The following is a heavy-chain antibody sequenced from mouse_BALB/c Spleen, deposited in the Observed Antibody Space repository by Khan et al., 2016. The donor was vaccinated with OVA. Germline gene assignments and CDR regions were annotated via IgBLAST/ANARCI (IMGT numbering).Heavy chain of an antibody. CDR1: GFTFSTYG. CDR3: TRLAYYDESEGFAY. CDR2: VSTGGSYT. Sequence: EVELVESGGDLVKPGGSLKLSCAASGFTFSTYGMSWVRQAPDKRLEWVATVSTGGSYTYYPDSVKGRFTISRDNAKNTRYLQMSGLRSEDTAMFYCTRLAYYDESEGFAYWGQGTLVTVSA. J-gene: IGHJ3*01. V-gene: IGHV5-6*01. D-gene: IGHD1-1*01.